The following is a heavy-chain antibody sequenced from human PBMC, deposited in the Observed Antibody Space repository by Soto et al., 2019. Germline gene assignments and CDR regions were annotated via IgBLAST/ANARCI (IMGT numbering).Heavy chain of an antibody. J-gene: IGHJ5*02. CDR3: ARGPSSGSYVWFDP. Sequence: EVQLVESGGGLVQPGGSLRLSCAASGFTFSSYWMSWVRQAPGKGLEWVANIKQDGSEKYYVDSVKGRFTISRDNAESSLYLQMKSLRAEDTAVYYCARGPSSGSYVWFDPWGQGTLVTVSS. V-gene: IGHV3-7*01. CDR2: IKQDGSEK. CDR1: GFTFSSYW. D-gene: IGHD3-10*01.